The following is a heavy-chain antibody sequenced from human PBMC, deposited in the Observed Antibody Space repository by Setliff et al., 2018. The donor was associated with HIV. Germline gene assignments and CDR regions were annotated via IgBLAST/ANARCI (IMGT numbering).Heavy chain of an antibody. D-gene: IGHD6-6*01. J-gene: IGHJ6*03. CDR3: ARAEQLALGDYYYMDV. Sequence: SETLSLTCTVSGSFINSDYWGWIRQPPGKGLEWIGHTANTDYNPSLKSRVTISVDASENQFSLRLSSVTAADTAVYYCARAEQLALGDYYYMDVWGKGTTVTVSS. CDR2: TANT. V-gene: IGHV4-38-2*02. CDR1: GSFINSDY.